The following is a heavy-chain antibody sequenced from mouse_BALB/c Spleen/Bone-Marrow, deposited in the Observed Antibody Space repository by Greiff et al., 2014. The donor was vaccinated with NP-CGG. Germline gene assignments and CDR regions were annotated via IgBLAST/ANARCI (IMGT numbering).Heavy chain of an antibody. D-gene: IGHD1-2*01. CDR2: INPNNGGT. V-gene: IGHV1S81*02. CDR3: TRLSLLRGYFDY. J-gene: IGHJ2*01. CDR1: GYTFTSHY. Sequence: VQLQQSGAELVKPGTSVKLSFKASGYTFTSHYIYWVKQRPGQGLKWIGEINPNNGGTNFNEKFKSKATLTVDKSSSTAYMQLSSLTSEDSAVYYCTRLSLLRGYFDYWGQGTTLTVSS.